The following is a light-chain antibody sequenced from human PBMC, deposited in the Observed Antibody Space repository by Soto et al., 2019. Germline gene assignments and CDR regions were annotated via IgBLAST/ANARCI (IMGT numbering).Light chain of an antibody. CDR2: DAS. CDR1: QSISNW. V-gene: IGKV1-5*01. CDR3: QQYNSFPWT. Sequence: DIHMTQSPSTLSASVGDRVSITCRASQSISNWLAWYQQKPGKAPKLLIYDASSLASGVPSRFSGSGSGTEFTLTICSLQPGDFAAYCCQQYNSFPWTFGQGTKVEIK. J-gene: IGKJ1*01.